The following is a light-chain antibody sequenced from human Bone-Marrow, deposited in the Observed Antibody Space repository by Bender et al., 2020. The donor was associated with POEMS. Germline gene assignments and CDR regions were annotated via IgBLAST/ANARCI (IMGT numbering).Light chain of an antibody. CDR3: SSYTTSYTLV. V-gene: IGLV2-14*02. Sequence: QSALTQPASVSGSPGQSITISCTGNIRDFGSYNFVSWYQQHPGKAPKLLIYEASERPSGVSDRFSASKSGNTASLTIFDLQSEDEADYYCSSYTTSYTLVFGGGTEVTV. J-gene: IGLJ2*01. CDR1: IRDFGSYNF. CDR2: EAS.